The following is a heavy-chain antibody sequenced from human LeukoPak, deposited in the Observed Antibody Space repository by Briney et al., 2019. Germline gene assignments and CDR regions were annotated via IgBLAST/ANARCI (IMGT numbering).Heavy chain of an antibody. D-gene: IGHD2-2*01. CDR1: GFTFSSYA. CDR3: ARDRGSTILYGMDV. Sequence: GGSLRLSCAASGFTFSSYAIHWVRQAPGKGLEWVAVISYDGGNKYYADSVKGRFTISRDNSKNTLYLQMNSLRVEDTAVYYCARDRGSTILYGMDVWGQGTTVTVSS. J-gene: IGHJ6*02. CDR2: ISYDGGNK. V-gene: IGHV3-30-3*01.